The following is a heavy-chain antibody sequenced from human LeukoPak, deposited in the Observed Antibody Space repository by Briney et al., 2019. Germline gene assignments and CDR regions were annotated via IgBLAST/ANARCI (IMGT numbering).Heavy chain of an antibody. CDR1: GVSVSTNSTA. Sequence: SQTLSLTCAISGVSVSTNSTAWNWMSPSPAIDLEWLGRTYYRSTWYHDYPPYVQSRITINPDTSKNQFSLHLNSVPPEDTAVYYCARGNRDLDSWGKGTLITVSS. D-gene: IGHD3-16*02. CDR2: TYYRSTWYH. V-gene: IGHV6-1*01. CDR3: ARGNRDLDS. J-gene: IGHJ4*02.